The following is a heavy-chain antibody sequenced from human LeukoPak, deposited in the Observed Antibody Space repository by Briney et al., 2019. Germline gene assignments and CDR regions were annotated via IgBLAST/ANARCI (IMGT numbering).Heavy chain of an antibody. CDR3: ARDYKYAFDN. D-gene: IGHD5-24*01. V-gene: IGHV3-48*01. J-gene: IGHJ4*02. Sequence: GRSLRLSCAASGFTFSDYSMNWVRQAPGKGLEWISYIGINSGNTNYADSVKGRFTISGDKAKNSLYLQMNSLRVEDTAVYYCARDYKYAFDNWGQGTLVTVSS. CDR2: IGINSGNT. CDR1: GFTFSDYS.